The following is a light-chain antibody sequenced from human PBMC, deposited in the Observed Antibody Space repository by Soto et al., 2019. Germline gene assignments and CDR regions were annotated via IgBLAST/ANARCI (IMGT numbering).Light chain of an antibody. CDR2: GAS. V-gene: IGKV3-20*01. J-gene: IGKJ2*01. CDR1: QRVISTY. CDR3: QLYGNSMYT. Sequence: ELVLTQSPGTLSLSPDERTTLSCRASQRVISTYLAWYQQIPCQAPRHLFYGASGRDAGIPDRFSGSGSGTDFTLTISRLEPEDFAVYYCQLYGNSMYTFGQGTKLEIK.